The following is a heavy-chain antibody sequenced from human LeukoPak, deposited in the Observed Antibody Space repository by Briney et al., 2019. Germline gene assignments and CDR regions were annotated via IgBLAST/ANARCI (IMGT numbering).Heavy chain of an antibody. CDR1: GFTFSNYA. CDR3: AREGSVAGTGYFDY. J-gene: IGHJ4*02. Sequence: PGGSLRLSCAASGFTFSNYAMSWVRQAPGKGLEWVSAIIGSLGVTFDGTFYADSVKGRFTISRDNSKNTLFLQMNTLRAEDTAVHYCAREGSVAGTGYFDYWGQGSLVTVSS. D-gene: IGHD6-19*01. CDR2: IIGSLGVTFDGT. V-gene: IGHV3-23*01.